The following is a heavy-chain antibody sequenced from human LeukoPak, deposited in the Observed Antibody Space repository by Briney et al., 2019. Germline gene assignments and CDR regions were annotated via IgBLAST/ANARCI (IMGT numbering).Heavy chain of an antibody. CDR2: INPFGGST. V-gene: IGHV1-46*01. D-gene: IGHD3-22*01. CDR1: GYTFTNYY. J-gene: IGHJ5*02. CDR3: ARGNLYDSSGGYSYSNWIDT. Sequence: GASVKVSCKASGYTFTNYYMHWVRQAPGQGLEWMGIINPFGGSTNYAQKFQGRVTMTRETSTSTVYMELSSLRSEDTAVYYCARGNLYDSSGGYSYSNWIDTWGEGTRVTVSS.